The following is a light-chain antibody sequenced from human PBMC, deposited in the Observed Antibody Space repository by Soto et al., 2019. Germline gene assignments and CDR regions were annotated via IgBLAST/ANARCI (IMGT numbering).Light chain of an antibody. CDR3: QQYNNWPLT. J-gene: IGKJ4*01. CDR1: QSVSSS. V-gene: IGKV3-15*01. CDR2: GAS. Sequence: EVVMTQSPATLSVSPGERATLSCRASQSVSSSLAWYQQKPGQAPRLLIYGASTRATGIPAWFSGSGSGTEFTLTISSLQSEDFAVYYCQQYNNWPLTFG.